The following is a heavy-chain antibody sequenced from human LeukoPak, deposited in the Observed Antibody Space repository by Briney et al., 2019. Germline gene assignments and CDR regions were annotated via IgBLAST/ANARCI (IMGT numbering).Heavy chain of an antibody. V-gene: IGHV4-4*07. CDR1: GGSISSYY. D-gene: IGHD3-9*01. Sequence: ASETLSLTCTVSGGSISSYYWSWIRQPAGKGLEWIGRIYTSGSTNYNPSLKSRVTMSVDTSKNQFSLKLSSVTAADTAVYYCAREETYYDILTGYFPFPYFNYWGQGTLVTVSS. CDR3: AREETYYDILTGYFPFPYFNY. J-gene: IGHJ4*02. CDR2: IYTSGST.